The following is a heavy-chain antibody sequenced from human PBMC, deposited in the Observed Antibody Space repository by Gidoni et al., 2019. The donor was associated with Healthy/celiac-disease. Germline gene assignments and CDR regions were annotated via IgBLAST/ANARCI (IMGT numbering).Heavy chain of an antibody. V-gene: IGHV1-24*01. CDR2: FDPEDGET. CDR1: GYTLTDLS. J-gene: IGHJ4*02. D-gene: IGHD3-9*01. CDR3: ATLPISGYHFDY. Sequence: QVQLVQSGAEVKKPGASVKVSCKVSGYTLTDLSMHWVRQAPGKGLAWMGGFDPEDGETIYAQKFQGRVTMTEDTSTDTAYMELSSLRSEDTAVYYCATLPISGYHFDYWGQGTLVTVSS.